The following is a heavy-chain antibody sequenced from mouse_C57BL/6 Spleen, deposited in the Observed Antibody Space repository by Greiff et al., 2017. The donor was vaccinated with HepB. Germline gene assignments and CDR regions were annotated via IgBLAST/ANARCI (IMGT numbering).Heavy chain of an antibody. Sequence: QVQLQQPGAELVKPGASVKLSCKASGYTFTSYWMQWVKQRPGQGLEWIGEIDPSDSYTNYNQKFKGKATLTVDTSSSTAYMQLSSLTSEDSAVYYCARDNYGRGAMDCWGQGTSVTVSS. V-gene: IGHV1-50*01. CDR3: ARDNYGRGAMDC. D-gene: IGHD1-1*01. J-gene: IGHJ4*01. CDR1: GYTFTSYW. CDR2: IDPSDSYT.